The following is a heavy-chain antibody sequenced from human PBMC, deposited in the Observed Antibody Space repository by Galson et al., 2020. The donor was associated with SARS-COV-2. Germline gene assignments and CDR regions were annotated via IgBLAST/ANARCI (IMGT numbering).Heavy chain of an antibody. J-gene: IGHJ5*02. CDR2: IYHSGST. Sequence: SETLSLTCAVSGGSISSSNWWSWVRQPPGKGLEWIGEIYHSGSTNYNPSLKSRVTISVDKSKNQFSLKLSSVTAADTAVYYCASRYCSSTSCPNWFDPWGQVTLVTVSS. V-gene: IGHV4-4*02. CDR3: ASRYCSSTSCPNWFDP. D-gene: IGHD2-2*01. CDR1: GGSISSSNW.